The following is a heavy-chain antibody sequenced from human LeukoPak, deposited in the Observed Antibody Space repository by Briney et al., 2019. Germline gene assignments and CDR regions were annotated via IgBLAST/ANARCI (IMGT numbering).Heavy chain of an antibody. CDR3: ARDFRDGYFADY. CDR2: ISGSGGST. V-gene: IGHV3-23*01. Sequence: GGSLRLSCAASGFTFSSYAMSWVRQAPGKGLEWVSAISGSGGSTYYADSVKGRFTISRDNSKNTLYLQMNSLRAEDTAVYYCARDFRDGYFADYWGQGTLVTVSS. D-gene: IGHD5-24*01. CDR1: GFTFSSYA. J-gene: IGHJ4*02.